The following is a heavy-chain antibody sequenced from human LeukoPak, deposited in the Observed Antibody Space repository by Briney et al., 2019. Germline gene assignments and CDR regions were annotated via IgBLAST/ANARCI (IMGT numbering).Heavy chain of an antibody. Sequence: GASVKVSCKVSGYTLTELSMHWVRQAPGKGLERMGGFDPEDGETIYAQKFQGRVTMTEDTSTDTAYMELSSLRSEDTAVYYCATDFPLTWVTTRPMDVWGQGTTVTVSS. D-gene: IGHD4-17*01. CDR3: ATDFPLTWVTTRPMDV. V-gene: IGHV1-24*01. CDR1: GYTLTELS. J-gene: IGHJ6*02. CDR2: FDPEDGET.